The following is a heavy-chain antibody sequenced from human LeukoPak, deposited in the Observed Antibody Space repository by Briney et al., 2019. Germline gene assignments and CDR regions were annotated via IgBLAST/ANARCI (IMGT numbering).Heavy chain of an antibody. CDR2: IYDTGST. J-gene: IGHJ4*02. D-gene: IGHD2-15*01. CDR3: ARRRHCSGENCYYFDY. Sequence: SETLSLTCTVSGGSIRSYYWSWIRQPPAKGLEWIGYIYDTGSTNYNPSLKSRVTISVDTSKNQFSLKLSSVAAADTAVYYCARRRHCSGENCYYFDYWGRGTLVTVSS. CDR1: GGSIRSYY. V-gene: IGHV4-59*08.